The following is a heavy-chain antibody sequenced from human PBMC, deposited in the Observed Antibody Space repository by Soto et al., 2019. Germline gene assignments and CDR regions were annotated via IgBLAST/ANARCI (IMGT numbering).Heavy chain of an antibody. CDR1: GFTFDDNA. CDR2: INWKSDI. Sequence: SLRLSCAVSGFTFDDNAMHWVRQAPEKGLEWVSGINWKSDIGYADSVKGRFTISRDNAENSLYLQMNSLRSEDTAVYYCASRYYGSGSYYNLGYYYGMDVWGQGTTVTVSS. V-gene: IGHV3-9*01. J-gene: IGHJ6*02. D-gene: IGHD3-10*01. CDR3: ASRYYGSGSYYNLGYYYGMDV.